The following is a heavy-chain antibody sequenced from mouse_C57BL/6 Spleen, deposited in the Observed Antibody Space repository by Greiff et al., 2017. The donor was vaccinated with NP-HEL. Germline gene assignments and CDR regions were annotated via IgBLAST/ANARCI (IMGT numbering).Heavy chain of an antibody. CDR3: ERWATVVATGGYYFDD. V-gene: IGHV1-69*01. D-gene: IGHD1-1*01. CDR1: GYTFTNYW. CDR2: IDPSDSYT. J-gene: IGHJ2*01. Sequence: QVQLKQPGAELVMPGASVKLSCTASGYTFTNYWMHWVKQRPGQGLEWIGEIDPSDSYTNYDPKFQGKSTLTVDSSSSTAYMELSSLTSEESAVYDGERWATVVATGGYYFDDWGQGTTLTVSS.